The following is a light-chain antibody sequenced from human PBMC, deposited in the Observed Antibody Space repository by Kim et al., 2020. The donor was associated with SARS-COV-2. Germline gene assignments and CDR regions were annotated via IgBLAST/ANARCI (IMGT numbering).Light chain of an antibody. CDR3: QSYDTGLNGSL. Sequence: QSVLTQPPSVSGAPGQTVTISCAGTRSNIGAGCDVHWYQRLPGTAPRLIIYANNNRPSEVPARFSGSKSDTSASLTITGLQAGDEAYFFCQSYDTGLNGSLFGGGTQLTVL. CDR1: RSNIGAGCD. V-gene: IGLV1-40*01. CDR2: ANN. J-gene: IGLJ3*02.